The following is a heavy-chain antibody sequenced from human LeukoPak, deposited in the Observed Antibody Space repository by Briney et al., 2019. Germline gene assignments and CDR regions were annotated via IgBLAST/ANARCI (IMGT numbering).Heavy chain of an antibody. CDR1: GLTFRSYS. D-gene: IGHD7-27*01. CDR3: TKDFNWGKMMWWFDA. CDR2: ISSSSETI. J-gene: IGHJ5*02. Sequence: GGSLRLSSAASGLTFRSYSFNWVRQAPGKGLEWISYISSSSETIYYADSVKGRFTISRDNAKNSVYLQMRSLRPEDTAVYYCTKDFNWGKMMWWFDAWGQGTVVTVSS. V-gene: IGHV3-48*04.